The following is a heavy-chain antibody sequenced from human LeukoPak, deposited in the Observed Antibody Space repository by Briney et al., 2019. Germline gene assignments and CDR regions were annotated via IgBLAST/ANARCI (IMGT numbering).Heavy chain of an antibody. V-gene: IGHV3-53*01. CDR3: ARDFYSRQFDY. D-gene: IGHD5-18*01. Sequence: SGGSLRLSCAASGFTVSRNYMSWVRQAPGKGLEWVSVIYVDGSTYYADSVQGRFTISRDNSKNTLYLQMNSLTAEDTAVYYCARDFYSRQFDYWGQGALVTASS. J-gene: IGHJ4*02. CDR2: IYVDGST. CDR1: GFTVSRNY.